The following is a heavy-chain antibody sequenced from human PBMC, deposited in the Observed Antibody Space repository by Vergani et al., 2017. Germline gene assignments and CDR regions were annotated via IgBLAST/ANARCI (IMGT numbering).Heavy chain of an antibody. J-gene: IGHJ6*03. V-gene: IGHV4-34*01. Sequence: QVHLQQWGAGLLKPSETLSLTCAVYGGSFSGYYWSWIRQPPGKGLEWIGEINHSGITNYNPSLKSRVTISVDTSKNQFSLKLSSVTAADTAVYYCASQPHRIAARAPYYYYMDVWGQGTTVTVSS. CDR3: ASQPHRIAARAPYYYYMDV. CDR2: INHSGIT. D-gene: IGHD6-6*01. CDR1: GGSFSGYY.